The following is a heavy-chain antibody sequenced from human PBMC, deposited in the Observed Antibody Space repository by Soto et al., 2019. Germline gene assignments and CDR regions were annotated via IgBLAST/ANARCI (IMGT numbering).Heavy chain of an antibody. CDR2: IYYSGST. V-gene: IGHV4-39*01. CDR3: ARTYYGSDNWFDP. J-gene: IGHJ5*02. CDR1: GGSISSSSYY. Sequence: TSETLSLTCTVSGGSISSSSYYWGWIRQPPGKGLEWIGSIYYSGSTYYNPSLKSRVTISVDTSKNQFSLKLSSVTAADTAVYYCARTYYGSDNWFDPWGQGTLVTVSS. D-gene: IGHD1-26*01.